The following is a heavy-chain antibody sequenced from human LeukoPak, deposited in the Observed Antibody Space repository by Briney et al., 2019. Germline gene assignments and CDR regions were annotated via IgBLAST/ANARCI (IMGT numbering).Heavy chain of an antibody. V-gene: IGHV4-59*01. D-gene: IGHD4-17*01. Sequence: SETLSLTCTVSGGSISSYYWSWIRQPPGKGLEWIGYIYYSGSTNYNPSLKSRVTISVDTSKNQFSLKRSSVTAADTAVYYCARARVLGPVTTWFVDYWGQGTLVTVSS. J-gene: IGHJ4*02. CDR2: IYYSGST. CDR1: GGSISSYY. CDR3: ARARVLGPVTTWFVDY.